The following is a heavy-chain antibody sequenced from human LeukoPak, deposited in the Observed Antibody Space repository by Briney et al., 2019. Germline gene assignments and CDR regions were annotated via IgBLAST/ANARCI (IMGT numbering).Heavy chain of an antibody. Sequence: GGSLRLSCAASGFTFSSYSMNWVRQAPGKGLEWVSYISSSSSTIYYADSVKGRFTISRDNAKNSLYLQMNSLGDEDTAVYYCAREMSLNWFDPWGQGTLVTVSS. CDR1: GFTFSSYS. V-gene: IGHV3-48*02. CDR3: AREMSLNWFDP. J-gene: IGHJ5*02. CDR2: ISSSSSTI.